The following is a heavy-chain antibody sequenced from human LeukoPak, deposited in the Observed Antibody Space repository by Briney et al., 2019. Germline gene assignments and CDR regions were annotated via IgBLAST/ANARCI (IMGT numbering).Heavy chain of an antibody. CDR2: ISGSGGST. V-gene: IGHV3-23*01. D-gene: IGHD5-18*01. Sequence: GGSLRLSCAASGFTFSSYAMSWVRQTPGKGLEWVSAISGSGGSTYYADSVKGRFTISRDNSKSTLYLQVSSLRAEDTAVYYCAKDRGNNYGLGVSWGQGTLVTVSS. CDR1: GFTFSSYA. CDR3: AKDRGNNYGLGVS. J-gene: IGHJ5*02.